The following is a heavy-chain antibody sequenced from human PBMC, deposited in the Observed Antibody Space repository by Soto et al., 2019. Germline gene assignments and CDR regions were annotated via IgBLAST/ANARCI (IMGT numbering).Heavy chain of an antibody. Sequence: QVQLVQSGAEVKKPGSSVKVSCKASGGTFSSYAISWVRQAPGQGLEWMGGIIPIFGTANYAQKFQGRVTITANESTSTAYMELSSLRSEDTAVYYCARVGPVAATLGMVVRDWNYGMDVWGQGTTVTVSS. J-gene: IGHJ6*02. CDR1: GGTFSSYA. CDR3: ARVGPVAATLGMVVRDWNYGMDV. V-gene: IGHV1-69*12. CDR2: IIPIFGTA. D-gene: IGHD2-15*01.